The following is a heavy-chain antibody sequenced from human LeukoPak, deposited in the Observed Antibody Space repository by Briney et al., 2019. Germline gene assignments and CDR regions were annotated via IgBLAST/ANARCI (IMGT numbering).Heavy chain of an antibody. Sequence: RASVKVSCKASGYTFTGYYMHWVRQAPGQGLEWMGRINPNSGGTNYAQKFQGRVTMTRDTSISTAYMELSRLRSDDTAVYYCARLEPCGGDCSDAFDIWGQGTMVTVSS. D-gene: IGHD2-21*01. CDR2: INPNSGGT. V-gene: IGHV1-2*06. CDR3: ARLEPCGGDCSDAFDI. CDR1: GYTFTGYY. J-gene: IGHJ3*02.